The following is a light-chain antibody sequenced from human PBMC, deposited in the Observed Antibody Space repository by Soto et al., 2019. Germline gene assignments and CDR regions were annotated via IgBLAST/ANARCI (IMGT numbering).Light chain of an antibody. J-gene: IGKJ5*01. V-gene: IGKV1-9*01. CDR2: IAS. CDR1: QGIRNY. Sequence: DLQMTQSPSSVSASVGDRVTITCRASQGIRNYLAWYQQKPGRAPKLLIYIASTLQSGVPSRFSGSYSGTEFTLTITSLQPEDFATYYCQQVNSYPITFGQGTRLEIK. CDR3: QQVNSYPIT.